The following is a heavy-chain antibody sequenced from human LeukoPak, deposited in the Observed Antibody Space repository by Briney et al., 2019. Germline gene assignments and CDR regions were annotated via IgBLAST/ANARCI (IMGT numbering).Heavy chain of an antibody. Sequence: KPSETLSLTCIVSGGSISRYSWNWIRQSPGKGLEWVGYIAHSGTTSYKSSLKSRVTISVDTSKNQLSLRLTFVTAADTAVYYCARWDDSAWAFGNWGPGTLVTVSS. CDR3: ARWDDSAWAFGN. CDR1: GGSISRYS. J-gene: IGHJ4*02. CDR2: IAHSGTT. D-gene: IGHD6-19*01. V-gene: IGHV4-59*08.